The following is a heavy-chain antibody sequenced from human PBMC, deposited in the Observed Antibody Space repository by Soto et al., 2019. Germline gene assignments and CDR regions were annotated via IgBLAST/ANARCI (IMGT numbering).Heavy chain of an antibody. Sequence: EVQLVESGGGLVQPGGSLKLSCAASGFTFSGSAMHWVRQASGKGLEWVGRVRSKPNNYATSYAASVKGRFTISRDDSKNTAYLQMNSLKTEDTALYYCTSTWGRVATNAEATRTYDSWGQGTLVTVSS. V-gene: IGHV3-73*01. CDR1: GFTFSGSA. CDR2: VRSKPNNYAT. D-gene: IGHD5-12*01. J-gene: IGHJ5*01. CDR3: TSTWGRVATNAEATRTYDS.